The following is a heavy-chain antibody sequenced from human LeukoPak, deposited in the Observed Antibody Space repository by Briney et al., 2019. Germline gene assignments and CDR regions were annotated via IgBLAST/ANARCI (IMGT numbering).Heavy chain of an antibody. J-gene: IGHJ4*02. CDR3: AREGGLREYYFDY. D-gene: IGHD3-16*01. CDR2: IYYSGST. Sequence: PSETLSLTCTVPGGSISSYYWSWIRQPPGKGLEWIGYIYYSGSTNYNPSLESRVTISVDTSKNQFSLKLSSVTAADTAVYYCAREGGLREYYFDYWGQGTLVTVSS. V-gene: IGHV4-59*01. CDR1: GGSISSYY.